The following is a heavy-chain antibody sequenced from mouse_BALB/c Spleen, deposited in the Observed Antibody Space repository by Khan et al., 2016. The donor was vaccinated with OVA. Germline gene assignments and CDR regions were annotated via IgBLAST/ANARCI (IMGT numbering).Heavy chain of an antibody. CDR2: IYPHNGDT. V-gene: IGHV1S29*02. CDR3: ARSGYGSFAY. D-gene: IGHD1-2*01. CDR1: GYTFTDYI. J-gene: IGHJ3*01. Sequence: EVQLQESGPEQVKPGASVRISCRAAGYTFTDYIMDWVKQSHGKSLEWIGYIYPHNGDTGYNQKFKTKVTLTVDTSSSTASMELRSLTSEDSAVYYCARSGYGSFAYWGQGTLVTVSA.